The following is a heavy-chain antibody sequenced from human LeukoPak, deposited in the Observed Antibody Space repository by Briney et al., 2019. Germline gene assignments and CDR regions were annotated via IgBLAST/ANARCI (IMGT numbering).Heavy chain of an antibody. V-gene: IGHV3-74*01. D-gene: IGHD2-15*01. Sequence: GGSLRLSCAASGFPFRSHWMYWVRQVPGKGLVWVSHISTDGTTTNYADSVKGRFTISRDNAKDTLYLQLNSLRAEDTAIYYCARSLGYSSGGWGQGTLVTVSS. CDR2: ISTDGTTT. CDR3: ARSLGYSSGG. CDR1: GFPFRSHW. J-gene: IGHJ4*02.